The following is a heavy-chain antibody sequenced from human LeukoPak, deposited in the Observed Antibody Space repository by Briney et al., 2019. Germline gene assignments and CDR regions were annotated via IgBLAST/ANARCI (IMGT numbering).Heavy chain of an antibody. J-gene: IGHJ4*02. CDR2: ISQDGREK. Sequence: PGGSLRLSCAASAGFTFSDYWMNWVRQAPGKGLEWVAIISQDGREKLYVDSVKGRFTISRDNAKSSLYLQINSLRAEDTAVYYCVGGTGWQPDYWGQGTLVTVSS. CDR1: AGFTFSDYW. CDR3: VGGTGWQPDY. D-gene: IGHD6-19*01. V-gene: IGHV3-7*03.